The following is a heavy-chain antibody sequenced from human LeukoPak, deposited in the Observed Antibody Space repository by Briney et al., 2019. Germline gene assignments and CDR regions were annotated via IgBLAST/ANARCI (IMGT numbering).Heavy chain of an antibody. CDR1: GGSISSYY. J-gene: IGHJ4*02. CDR3: ARDHPGYSSGWYGSHFDY. Sequence: LSLTCTVSGGSISSYYWSWIRQPPGKGLEWVSAISGSGGSTYYADSVKGRFTISRDNAKNSLYLQMNSLRAEDTAVYYCARDHPGYSSGWYGSHFDYWGQGTLVTVSS. CDR2: ISGSGGST. V-gene: IGHV3-11*04. D-gene: IGHD6-19*01.